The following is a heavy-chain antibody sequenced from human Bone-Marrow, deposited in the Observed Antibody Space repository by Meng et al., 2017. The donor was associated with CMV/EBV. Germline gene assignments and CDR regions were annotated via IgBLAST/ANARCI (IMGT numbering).Heavy chain of an antibody. D-gene: IGHD3-3*01. CDR2: INPSGGST. CDR1: GYTFTSYY. Sequence: ASVKVSCKASGYTFTSYYMHWVRQAPGQGLEWMGIINPSGGSTSYAQKFQGRVTMTRDTSTSTVYMELSSPRSEDTAVYYCAGALWSGYYISRWGQGTLVTVSS. V-gene: IGHV1-46*01. J-gene: IGHJ4*02. CDR3: AGALWSGYYISR.